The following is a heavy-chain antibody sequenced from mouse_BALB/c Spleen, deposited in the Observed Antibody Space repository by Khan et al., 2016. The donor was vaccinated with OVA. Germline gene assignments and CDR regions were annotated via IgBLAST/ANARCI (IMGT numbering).Heavy chain of an antibody. D-gene: IGHD2-14*01. V-gene: IGHV1-4*01. CDR2: INPSSSYP. J-gene: IGHJ3*01. CDR3: TREGAYYRSDGWFAY. Sequence: QVQLKQSGAELARPGASVKMSCKASGYTFTSYTMHWVKQRPGQGLEWIGYINPSSSYPNYNQKFKDKATLTADKSSSIAYMQLSSLTSEDSEVYYCTREGAYYRSDGWFAYWGQGTLVTVSA. CDR1: GYTFTSYT.